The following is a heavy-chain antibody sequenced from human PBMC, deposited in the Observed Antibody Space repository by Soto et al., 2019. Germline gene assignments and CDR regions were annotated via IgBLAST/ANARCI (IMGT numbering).Heavy chain of an antibody. Sequence: ELQLLESGGGLVQPGGSLRLSCVASGFTFSSYAMSWVRQAPGKGLEWVSTISGSGGSTYYADSVKGRFTISRDNSKNTXXLQMNSLRAEDTAVYYCAKDRGSGSTSWYNGWFDPWGQGTLVTVSS. CDR1: GFTFSSYA. J-gene: IGHJ5*02. CDR3: AKDRGSGSTSWYNGWFDP. V-gene: IGHV3-23*01. D-gene: IGHD2-2*02. CDR2: ISGSGGST.